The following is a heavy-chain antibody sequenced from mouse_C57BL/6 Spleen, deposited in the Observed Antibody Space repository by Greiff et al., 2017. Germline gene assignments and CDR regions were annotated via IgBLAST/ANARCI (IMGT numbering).Heavy chain of an antibody. CDR2: INPNNGGT. CDR1: GYTFTDYN. D-gene: IGHD1-1*01. Sequence: EVQLQQSGPELVKPGASVKIPCKASGYTFTDYNMDWVKQSHGKSLEWIGDINPNNGGTIYNQKFKGKATLTVDKSSSTAYMELRSLTYEDTAVYDCARSSSLWYFDVWGTGTTVTVSS. V-gene: IGHV1-18*01. J-gene: IGHJ1*03. CDR3: ARSSSLWYFDV.